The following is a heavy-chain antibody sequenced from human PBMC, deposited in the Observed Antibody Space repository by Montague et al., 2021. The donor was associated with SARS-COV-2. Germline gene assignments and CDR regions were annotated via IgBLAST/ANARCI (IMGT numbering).Heavy chain of an antibody. CDR2: IYYSGST. CDR1: GGSISSNLFY. CDR3: ARQDDILTGYYYYGMDV. V-gene: IGHV4-39*01. J-gene: IGHJ6*02. Sequence: SETLSLTCTVSGGSISSNLFYWGWIRQTPGKGLEWIGSIYYSGSTYYNPSLKSRVTISVDTSKDQFSLKLSSVTAADTAVYYCARQDDILTGYYYYGMDVWGQGTTVTVSS. D-gene: IGHD3-9*01.